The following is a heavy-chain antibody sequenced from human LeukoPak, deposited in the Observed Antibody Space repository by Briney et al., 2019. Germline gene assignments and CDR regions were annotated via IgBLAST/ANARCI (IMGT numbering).Heavy chain of an antibody. CDR1: GGSISSYY. D-gene: IGHD3-10*01. J-gene: IGHJ4*02. CDR3: ARGRPGIEPFDFDY. V-gene: IGHV4-59*01. CDR2: IYYSGST. Sequence: SETLSLTCTVSGGSISSYYWSWIRQPPGKGLEWIGYIYYSGSTNYNPSLKSRVTISVDTSKNQFSLKLSSVTAADTAVYYCARGRPGIEPFDFDYWGQGTLVTVSS.